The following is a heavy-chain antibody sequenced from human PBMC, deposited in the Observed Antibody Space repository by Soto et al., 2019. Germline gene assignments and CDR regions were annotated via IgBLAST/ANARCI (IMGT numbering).Heavy chain of an antibody. Sequence: SDTLSLTCAVYGGSFSGYYWSWVRQPPGKGLEWIGEINHSGSTNYNPSLKSRATISMDRSKNQFSLTLSSVTAADTAVYYCAAYNSGWPCDPNYYYMDVWGKGTSVTVSS. CDR2: INHSGST. D-gene: IGHD6-19*01. V-gene: IGHV4-34*01. CDR3: AAYNSGWPCDPNYYYMDV. CDR1: GGSFSGYY. J-gene: IGHJ6*03.